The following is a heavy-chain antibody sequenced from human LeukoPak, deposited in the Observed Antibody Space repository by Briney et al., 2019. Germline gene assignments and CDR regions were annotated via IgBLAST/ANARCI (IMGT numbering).Heavy chain of an antibody. CDR2: IHHSGST. D-gene: IGHD6-13*01. CDR3: TRGIAAAGSPSAEYFQH. V-gene: IGHV4-38-2*02. J-gene: IGHJ1*01. CDR1: GYSISSSYS. Sequence: NSSETLSLTCTVSGYSISSSYSWGWIRQPPEKGLEWIGSIHHSGSTDYNPSLKSRVTISLDTSKNQFSLKLSSVTAADTAVYYCTRGIAAAGSPSAEYFQHWGQGTLVTVSS.